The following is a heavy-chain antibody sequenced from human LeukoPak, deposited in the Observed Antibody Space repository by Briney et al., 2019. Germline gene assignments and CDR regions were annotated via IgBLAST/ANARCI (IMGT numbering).Heavy chain of an antibody. V-gene: IGHV4-59*01. CDR2: IYYTGSA. J-gene: IGHJ5*02. Sequence: SETLSLTCTVSGGSISGYYWTWIRQPPEKGLEWIGYIYYTGSAYYNPSLKSRVTISVDTSNNQFSLKLSSVTVADTAVYFCARVPPYSSGRGGFDPWGQGTLVTVSS. D-gene: IGHD6-19*01. CDR1: GGSISGYY. CDR3: ARVPPYSSGRGGFDP.